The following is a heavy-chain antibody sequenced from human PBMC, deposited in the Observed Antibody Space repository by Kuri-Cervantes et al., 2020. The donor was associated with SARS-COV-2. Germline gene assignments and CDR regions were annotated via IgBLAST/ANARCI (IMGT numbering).Heavy chain of an antibody. D-gene: IGHD1-26*01. J-gene: IGHJ3*02. Sequence: GESLKISCTASGFTFGDYAMSWVRQAPGKGLEWVAVILYDGSNKYYADSVKGRFTISRDNSKNTLYLQMNSLRAEDTAVYYCARDIVPVGATYDAFDIWGQGTMGTVSS. V-gene: IGHV3-30-3*01. CDR1: GFTFGDYA. CDR2: ILYDGSNK. CDR3: ARDIVPVGATYDAFDI.